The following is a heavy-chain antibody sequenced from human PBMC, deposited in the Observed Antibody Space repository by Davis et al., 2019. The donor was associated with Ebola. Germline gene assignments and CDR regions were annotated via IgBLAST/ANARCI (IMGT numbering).Heavy chain of an antibody. CDR2: IDPSDSYT. CDR1: GYSFTSYW. V-gene: IGHV5-10-1*01. CDR3: ARPLGYCTNGVCYYYGMDV. Sequence: KVSCKGSGYSFTSYWISWVRQMPGKGLEWMGRIDPSDSYTNYSPSFQGHVTISADKSISTAYLQWSSLKASDTAMYYCARPLGYCTNGVCYYYGMDVWGQGTTVTVSS. J-gene: IGHJ6*02. D-gene: IGHD2-8*01.